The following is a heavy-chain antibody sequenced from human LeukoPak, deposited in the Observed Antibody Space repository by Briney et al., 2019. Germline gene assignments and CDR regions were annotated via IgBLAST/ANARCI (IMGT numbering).Heavy chain of an antibody. CDR2: LNPDGSRT. V-gene: IGHV3-74*01. D-gene: IGHD2-8*01. Sequence: GGSLRLSCAASGFTFSSYAMSWVRQAPGKGLVWVSRLNPDGSRTDYAECVKGRFTISRDNSKDTLYLQMNSLRAEDTAVYYCARGLVGVDDCWGHGTLVTVSS. J-gene: IGHJ4*01. CDR1: GFTFSSYA. CDR3: ARGLVGVDDC.